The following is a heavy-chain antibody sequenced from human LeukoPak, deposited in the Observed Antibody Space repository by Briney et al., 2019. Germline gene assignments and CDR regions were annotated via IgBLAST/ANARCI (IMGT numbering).Heavy chain of an antibody. CDR1: GFSFSSYA. Sequence: GGSLRLSCAASGFSFSSYAMSWVRQAPGRGLEWVSAISGSGGSTYYADSVKGRFTISRDNSKNTLYLQMNSLRAEDTAVYYCAKDLVVGATMPDAFDIWGQGTMVTVSS. CDR3: AKDLVVGATMPDAFDI. J-gene: IGHJ3*02. V-gene: IGHV3-23*01. CDR2: ISGSGGST. D-gene: IGHD1-26*01.